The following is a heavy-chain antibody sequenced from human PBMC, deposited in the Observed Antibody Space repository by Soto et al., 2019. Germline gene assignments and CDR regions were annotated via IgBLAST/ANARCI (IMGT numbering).Heavy chain of an antibody. CDR2: ISSDGSNK. CDR3: ARGDSSGWYVIDY. D-gene: IGHD6-19*01. J-gene: IGHJ4*02. CDR1: GFTFSDYN. V-gene: IGHV3-30-3*01. Sequence: LRLSCAASGFTFSDYNIHWVRQAPGKGLEWVVVISSDGSNKFYADSVKGRFTISRDNSKKTVYLQMNSLRAEDTAVYYCARGDSSGWYVIDYWGQGTLVTVSS.